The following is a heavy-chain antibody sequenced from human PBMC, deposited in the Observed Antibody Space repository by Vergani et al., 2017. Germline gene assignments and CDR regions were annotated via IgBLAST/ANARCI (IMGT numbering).Heavy chain of an antibody. CDR2: IIPIFGTA. CDR3: ARYPLLGTRGYNWFDP. V-gene: IGHV1-69*01. CDR1: GGTFSSYA. Sequence: QVQLVQSGAEMKKPGSSVKVSCKASGGTFSSYAISWVRQAPGQGLEWMGGIIPIFGTANYAQKFQGRVTITADESTSTAYMELSSLRSEDTAVYYCARYPLLGTRGYNWFDPWGQGTLVTVSS. D-gene: IGHD1-1*01. J-gene: IGHJ5*02.